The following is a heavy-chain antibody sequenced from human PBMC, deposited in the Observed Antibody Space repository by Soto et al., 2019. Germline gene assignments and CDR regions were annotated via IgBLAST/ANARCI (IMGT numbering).Heavy chain of an antibody. V-gene: IGHV3-21*01. Sequence: GGSLRLSCAASGFIFSDYTMNWCRQAPGKGLEWVSSISDSSRFIYYADSMKGRFTISRDNAKNSLYLQMNSLRAEDTAVYYCARRVSGAVFDFWGRGTLVTVSS. J-gene: IGHJ4*02. CDR1: GFIFSDYT. CDR3: ARRVSGAVFDF. D-gene: IGHD1-26*01. CDR2: ISDSSRFI.